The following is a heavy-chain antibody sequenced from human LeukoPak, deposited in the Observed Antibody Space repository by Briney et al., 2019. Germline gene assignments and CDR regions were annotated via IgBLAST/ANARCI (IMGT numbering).Heavy chain of an antibody. D-gene: IGHD6-19*01. V-gene: IGHV3-43*01. J-gene: IGHJ4*02. CDR3: VKDSRWVAVAGSEYYFDY. CDR1: GFTFDDYT. CDR2: ISWDGGST. Sequence: PGGSLRLSCAASGFTFDDYTMHWVRQAPGKGLEWVSLISWDGGSTYYSDSVKGRFTISRDNSKKSLYLQMNSLRTEDTALYHCVKDSRWVAVAGSEYYFDYWGQGTLVTVSS.